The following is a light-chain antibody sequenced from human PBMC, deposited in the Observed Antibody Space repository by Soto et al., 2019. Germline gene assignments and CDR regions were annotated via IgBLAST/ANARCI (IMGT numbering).Light chain of an antibody. CDR2: KAS. J-gene: IGKJ5*01. V-gene: IGKV1-5*03. CDR1: QSISSW. Sequence: DIQMTQSPSTLSASVGDRVTITCRASQSISSWLAWYQQKPGKAPKLLIYKASSLESGVPSRFSGSGSGTEFTLTISSLQPDYFATYYCQQYNISITFGQGTRLEIK. CDR3: QQYNISIT.